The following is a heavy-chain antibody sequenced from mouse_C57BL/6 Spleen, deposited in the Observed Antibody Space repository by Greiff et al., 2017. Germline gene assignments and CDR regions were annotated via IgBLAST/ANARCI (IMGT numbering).Heavy chain of an antibody. D-gene: IGHD1-1*01. J-gene: IGHJ2*01. CDR1: GFTFSSYA. Sequence: EVKLEESGAGLVKPGGSLKLSCAASGFTFSSYAMSWVSQTPEQRLEWVATISDGGSYTYYPDNVKGRYTISRDNAKNNLYLQMSHLKSEDTAMYYCARELRCFFDYWGQGTTLTVSS. CDR3: ARELRCFFDY. CDR2: ISDGGSYT. V-gene: IGHV5-4*01.